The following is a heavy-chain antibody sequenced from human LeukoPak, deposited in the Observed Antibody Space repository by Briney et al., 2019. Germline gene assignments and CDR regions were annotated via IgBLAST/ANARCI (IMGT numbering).Heavy chain of an antibody. CDR1: GGSISSNY. J-gene: IGHJ4*02. D-gene: IGHD3-10*01. V-gene: IGHV4-59*01. Sequence: SETLSLTCTVSGGSISSNYWSWIRQPPGKGLEWIGYIYYSGSTKYNPSLKSRVTISVDTSKNQFSLKVSSVTAADTAVYYCARESGSGNPLYYFDYWGQGTLVIVSS. CDR3: ARESGSGNPLYYFDY. CDR2: IYYSGST.